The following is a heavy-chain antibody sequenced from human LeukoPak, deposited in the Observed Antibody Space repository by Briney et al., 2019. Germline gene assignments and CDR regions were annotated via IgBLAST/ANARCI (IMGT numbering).Heavy chain of an antibody. CDR1: GFTFSSDS. Sequence: GGSLRLSCAASGFTFSSDSMNWVRQAPGKGLEWVSSISGSSTYIYYADSVKGRFTVSRDNAKNSLYLQMNSLRAEDTAAYYCARADSLDYWGQGTLVTVSS. D-gene: IGHD2-21*02. V-gene: IGHV3-21*01. CDR2: ISGSSTYI. J-gene: IGHJ4*02. CDR3: ARADSLDY.